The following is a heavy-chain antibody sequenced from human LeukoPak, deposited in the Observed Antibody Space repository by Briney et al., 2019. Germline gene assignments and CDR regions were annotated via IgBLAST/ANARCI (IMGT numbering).Heavy chain of an antibody. V-gene: IGHV3-30*18. J-gene: IGHJ4*02. CDR2: ITYDGSSK. CDR3: AKSAEQWLAPSFDY. Sequence: GRSLRLSCAASGFTLSSYGMHWVRQAPGKGLEWVAVITYDGSSKYYADSVRGRFTISRDNSKNTLYLQMNSLRAEDTAVYYCAKSAEQWLAPSFDYWGQGTLVTVAS. CDR1: GFTLSSYG. D-gene: IGHD6-19*01.